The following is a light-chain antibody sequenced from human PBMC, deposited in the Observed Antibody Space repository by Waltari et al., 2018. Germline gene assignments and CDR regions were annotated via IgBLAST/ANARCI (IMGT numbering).Light chain of an antibody. V-gene: IGKV3-11*01. CDR2: DAS. CDR1: QSINTF. Sequence: DIVLTQSPATLSLSPGERATLSCRASQSINTFLAWYQQKPGQAPRLLIYDASNRATGIPARFSGSGSGTDFTLTISSLEPEDFAVYYCQQRGNWPSFGGGTKVEIK. J-gene: IGKJ4*01. CDR3: QQRGNWPS.